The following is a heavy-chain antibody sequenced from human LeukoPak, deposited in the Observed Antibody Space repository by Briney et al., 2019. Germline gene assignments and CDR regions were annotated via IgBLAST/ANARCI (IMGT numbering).Heavy chain of an antibody. J-gene: IGHJ4*02. V-gene: IGHV3-15*01. CDR3: TTWSSQFDY. CDR2: IQSRTDGGTT. D-gene: IGHD6-6*01. Sequence: GSLRLSCAASGFTFSDAWMTWVRQAPGKGLECVGFIQSRTDGGTTDSAAPVKGRFSVSRDDSKNMLYLQMNSLQSEDTAVYYCTTWSSQFDYWGQGTLVTVSS. CDR1: GFTFSDAW.